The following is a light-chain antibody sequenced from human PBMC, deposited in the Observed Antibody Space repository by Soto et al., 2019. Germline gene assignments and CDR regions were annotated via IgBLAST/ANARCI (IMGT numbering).Light chain of an antibody. CDR2: EVS. J-gene: IGLJ1*01. CDR1: SSDVGGYNY. V-gene: IGLV2-14*01. CDR3: SSYTSSSTYV. Sequence: QSALTQPACVSGSPGQSITISCTGTSSDVGGYNYVSWYQQHPGKAPNLMIYEVSNRPSGVSNRFSGSKSGDTASLTISGLQAEDEADYYCSSYTSSSTYVFGTGTKVTVL.